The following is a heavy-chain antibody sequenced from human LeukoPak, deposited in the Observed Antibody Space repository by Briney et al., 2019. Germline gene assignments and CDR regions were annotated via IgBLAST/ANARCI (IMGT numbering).Heavy chain of an antibody. V-gene: IGHV4-34*01. D-gene: IGHD3-22*01. Sequence: SETLSLTCAVYGGSFSGYYWSWIRQPPGKGLEWIGEINHSGSTNYNPSLKSRVTISVDTSKNQFSLKLSSVTAADTAVYYCARQSNYYDSSGYPTGRYYFDYWGQGTLVTVSS. CDR2: INHSGST. CDR3: ARQSNYYDSSGYPTGRYYFDY. CDR1: GGSFSGYY. J-gene: IGHJ4*02.